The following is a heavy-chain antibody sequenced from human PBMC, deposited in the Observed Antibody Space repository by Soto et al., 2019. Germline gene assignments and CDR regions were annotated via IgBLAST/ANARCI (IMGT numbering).Heavy chain of an antibody. CDR2: IYYSGST. J-gene: IGHJ5*02. Sequence: EXLSLICTVSGVSISRSTYYWGWIRQPPGKGLEWIGSIYYSGSTYYRPSLKSRVTISVDTSKNQFSLKLSSVTAADTAVYYCARQVPAAIRLGWFDPWGQGPLVTVSS. D-gene: IGHD2-2*02. CDR1: GVSISRSTYY. CDR3: ARQVPAAIRLGWFDP. V-gene: IGHV4-39*01.